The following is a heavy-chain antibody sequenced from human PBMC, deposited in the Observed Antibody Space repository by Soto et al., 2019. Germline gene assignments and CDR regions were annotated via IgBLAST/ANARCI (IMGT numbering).Heavy chain of an antibody. CDR2: IYYSGST. CDR3: ARSSSYGDELVFDY. CDR1: GGSISSYY. J-gene: IGHJ4*02. D-gene: IGHD4-17*01. Sequence: SETLSLTCTVSGGSISSYYWSWIRQPPGKGLEWIGYIYYSGSTNYNPSLKSRVTISVDTSKNQFSLKLSSVTAADTAVYYCARSSSYGDELVFDYWSQGTLVTVSS. V-gene: IGHV4-59*01.